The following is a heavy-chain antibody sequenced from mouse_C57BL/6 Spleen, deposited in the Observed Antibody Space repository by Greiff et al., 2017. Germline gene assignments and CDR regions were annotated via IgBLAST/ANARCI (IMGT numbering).Heavy chain of an antibody. Sequence: VQLQQSGPELVKPGASVKISCKASGYTFTDYYINWVKQRPGQGLEWIGWIFPGSGSTYYNEKFKGQVTLTVDKSYSTAYMLISSLTSEDSAVYCCAREGDYGNSFDYWGQGTTLTVSS. D-gene: IGHD2-1*01. CDR3: AREGDYGNSFDY. J-gene: IGHJ2*01. CDR2: IFPGSGST. CDR1: GYTFTDYY. V-gene: IGHV1-75*01.